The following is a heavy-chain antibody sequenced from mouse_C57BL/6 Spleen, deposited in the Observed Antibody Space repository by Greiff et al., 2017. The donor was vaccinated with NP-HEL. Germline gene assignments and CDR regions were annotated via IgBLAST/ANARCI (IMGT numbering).Heavy chain of an antibody. CDR3: ARGDYSGYFDV. Sequence: QVQLKQPGAELVRPGSSVKLSCKASGYTFTSYWMHWVKQRPIQGLEWIGNIDPSDSETHYNQKFKDKATLTVDKSSSTAYMQLSSLTSEDSAVYYCARGDYSGYFDVWGTGTTVTVSS. CDR2: IDPSDSET. D-gene: IGHD1-1*01. CDR1: GYTFTSYW. J-gene: IGHJ1*03. V-gene: IGHV1-52*01.